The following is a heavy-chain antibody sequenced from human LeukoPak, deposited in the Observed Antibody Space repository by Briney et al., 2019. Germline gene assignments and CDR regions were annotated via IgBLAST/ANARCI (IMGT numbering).Heavy chain of an antibody. D-gene: IGHD2-2*02. Sequence: PGGSLRLSCAASGFTFSDYYMSWVRQASGKGLEWVSTFGDSGDSTYYADSVKGRFTISRDNSKNTLHLQMNSLRAEDTAIYYCAKNYFAGSVLAAIFDYWGQGTLVTVSS. CDR2: FGDSGDST. V-gene: IGHV3-23*01. J-gene: IGHJ4*02. CDR3: AKNYFAGSVLAAIFDY. CDR1: GFTFSDYY.